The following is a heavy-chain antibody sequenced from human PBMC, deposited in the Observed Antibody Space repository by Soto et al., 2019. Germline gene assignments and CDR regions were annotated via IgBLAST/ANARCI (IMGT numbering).Heavy chain of an antibody. J-gene: IGHJ4*02. D-gene: IGHD2-2*01. CDR2: IYYSGST. V-gene: IGHV4-31*03. Sequence: QVQLQESGPGLVKPSQTLSLTCTVSGGSISSGGYYWSWIRQHPGKGLEWIGYIYYSGSTYYNPSLKSRVTISVDTSKNQFSLKLSSVTAADTAVYYCAREDCSSTSCYGVFDYWGLGTLVTVSS. CDR3: AREDCSSTSCYGVFDY. CDR1: GGSISSGGYY.